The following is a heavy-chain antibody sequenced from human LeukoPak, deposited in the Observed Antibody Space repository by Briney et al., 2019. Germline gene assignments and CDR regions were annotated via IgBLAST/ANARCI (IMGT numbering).Heavy chain of an antibody. CDR3: ARDRGFGELSPDDYDI. V-gene: IGHV3-7*03. D-gene: IGHD3-10*01. J-gene: IGHJ3*02. Sequence: PGGSLRLSCAASGFTFSNYWMSWVRQAPGKGLEWVANIKQDGSEKYYLDSVRGRFTISRDNAKNSLYLQMNSLRAEDTAVYYCARDRGFGELSPDDYDIWGQGTVVTVSS. CDR2: IKQDGSEK. CDR1: GFTFSNYW.